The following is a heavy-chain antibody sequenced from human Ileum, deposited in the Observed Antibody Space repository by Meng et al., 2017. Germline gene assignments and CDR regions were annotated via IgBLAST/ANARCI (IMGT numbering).Heavy chain of an antibody. J-gene: IGHJ3*02. CDR3: VRDPAFSAFDI. V-gene: IGHV3-7*01. D-gene: IGHD2/OR15-2a*01. Sequence: GALRLSCAASGFTFSNSWMAWVRQIPGKGLEWVANIKEDGTVRNYVESVKGRFTVSRDNAENSVYLQMTSLRVEDTAIYYCVRDPAFSAFDIWGQGTMVTVSS. CDR2: IKEDGTVR. CDR1: GFTFSNSW.